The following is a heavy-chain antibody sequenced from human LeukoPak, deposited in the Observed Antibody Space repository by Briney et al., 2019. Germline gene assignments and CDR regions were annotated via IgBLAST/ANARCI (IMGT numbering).Heavy chain of an antibody. J-gene: IGHJ3*01. CDR1: GFTFSSYS. CDR2: ISSSSSYI. D-gene: IGHD6-19*01. V-gene: IGHV3-21*01. Sequence: PGGSLRLSCAASGFTFSSYSMNWVRQAPGKGLEWVSSISSSSSYIYYADSVKGRFTISRDNAKNSLYLQMNSLRAEDTAVYYCARSNSGWDAFDVWGQGTMVTVSS. CDR3: ARSNSGWDAFDV.